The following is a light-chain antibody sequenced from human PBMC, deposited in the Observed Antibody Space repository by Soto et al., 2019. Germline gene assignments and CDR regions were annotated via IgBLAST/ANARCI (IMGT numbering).Light chain of an antibody. CDR3: RQYGRSLEFA. CDR1: QTVGNNF. J-gene: IGKJ4*01. CDR2: GAS. Sequence: IVLTQSPGTLSLSPGERATLSCRASQTVGNNFLAWYQEKPGRGPRLLIYGASTRATGIPDRFSGSGSGTDFTLTISRLDPEDFAVYYCRQYGRSLEFAVGGGTKVEIK. V-gene: IGKV3-20*01.